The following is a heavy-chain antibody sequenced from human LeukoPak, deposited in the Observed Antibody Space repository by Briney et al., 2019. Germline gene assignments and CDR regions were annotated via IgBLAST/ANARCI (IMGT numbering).Heavy chain of an antibody. CDR2: INWNGGST. CDR3: AREMYYYDSSGYYYFEPGWFDP. D-gene: IGHD3-22*01. V-gene: IGHV3-20*04. Sequence: GGSLRLSCAASGFTFDDYGMSWVRQAPGKGLEWVSGINWNGGSTGYADSVKGRFTISRDNAKNSLYLQMNSLRAEDTALYYCAREMYYYDSSGYYYFEPGWFDPWGQGTLVTVSS. J-gene: IGHJ5*02. CDR1: GFTFDDYG.